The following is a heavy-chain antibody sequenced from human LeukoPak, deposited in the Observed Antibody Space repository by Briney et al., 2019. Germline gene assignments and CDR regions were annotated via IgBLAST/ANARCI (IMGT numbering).Heavy chain of an antibody. CDR2: ISAYNGNT. Sequence: ASVKVSCKASGYTFTSYGISWVRQAPGQGLEWMGWISAYNGNTDYAQKLQGRVTMTTDTSTSTAYMELRSLRSDDTAVYYCARLSHDSSGYYYYYYMDVWGKGTTVTVSS. V-gene: IGHV1-18*01. CDR1: GYTFTSYG. CDR3: ARLSHDSSGYYYYYYMDV. D-gene: IGHD3-22*01. J-gene: IGHJ6*03.